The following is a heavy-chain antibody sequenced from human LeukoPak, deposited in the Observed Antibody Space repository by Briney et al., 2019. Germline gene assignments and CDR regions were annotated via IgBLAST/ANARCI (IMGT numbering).Heavy chain of an antibody. V-gene: IGHV4-31*03. J-gene: IGHJ4*02. D-gene: IGHD3-10*01. CDR3: ASGGYYGSGTFSI. CDR2: IYYSGSS. CDR1: GGSFSSCGYY. Sequence: SETLSLTCSVSGGSFSSCGYYWSWVRQHPGKGLGWLGYIYYSGSSYYNPSLKSRVTISVDTSKNQFSLKLSSVTAADTAVYYCASGGYYGSGTFSIWGQGTLVTVSS.